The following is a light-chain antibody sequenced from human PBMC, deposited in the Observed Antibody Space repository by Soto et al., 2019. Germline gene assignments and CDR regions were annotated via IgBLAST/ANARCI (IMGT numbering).Light chain of an antibody. V-gene: IGKV1-5*03. Sequence: DIQMTQSPSALSGHVGHRVTITCGASQTISSWLAWYQQKPGKAPKLLIYKASTLKSGVPSRFSGSGSGTEFTLTISSLQPDDFATYYCQHYNSYSEAFGTGTKVDIK. J-gene: IGKJ1*01. CDR3: QHYNSYSEA. CDR2: KAS. CDR1: QTISSW.